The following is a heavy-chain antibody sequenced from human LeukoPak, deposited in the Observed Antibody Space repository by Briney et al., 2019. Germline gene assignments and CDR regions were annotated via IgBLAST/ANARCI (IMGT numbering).Heavy chain of an antibody. J-gene: IGHJ4*02. CDR3: ARAKYYDSSGYLDY. Sequence: GGSLRLSCAASGFTFSSYSMNWVRQAPGEGLEWVSSISSSSSYIYYADSVKGRFTIPRDNSKSTLFLQMNSLRAEDTAVYYCARAKYYDSSGYLDYWGQGTLVTVSS. V-gene: IGHV3-21*01. CDR1: GFTFSSYS. CDR2: ISSSSSYI. D-gene: IGHD3-22*01.